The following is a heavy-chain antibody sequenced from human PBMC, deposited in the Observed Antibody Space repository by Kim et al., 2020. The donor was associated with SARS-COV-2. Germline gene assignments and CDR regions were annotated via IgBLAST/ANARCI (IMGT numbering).Heavy chain of an antibody. J-gene: IGHJ4*02. V-gene: IGHV4-30-2*05. D-gene: IGHD6-6*01. CDR3: ARGVGGSSYYFDY. Sequence: STPSLKGRVTISVATSKTQFSLKLSSVTAAATAVYYCARGVGGSSYYFDYWGQGTLVTVSS.